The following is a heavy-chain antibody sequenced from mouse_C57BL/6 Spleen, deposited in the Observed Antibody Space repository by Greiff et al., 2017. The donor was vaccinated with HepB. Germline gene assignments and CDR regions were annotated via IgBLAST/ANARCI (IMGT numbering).Heavy chain of an antibody. CDR2: ISYDGSN. D-gene: IGHD1-3*01. V-gene: IGHV3-6*01. Sequence: EVQLVESGPGLVKPSQSLSLTCSVTGYSITSGYYWNWIRQFPGNKLEWMGYISYDGSNNYNPSLKNRISITRDTSKNQFFLKLNSVTTEDTATYYCARDRSGRYFDYWGQGTTLTVSS. J-gene: IGHJ2*01. CDR3: ARDRSGRYFDY. CDR1: GYSITSGYY.